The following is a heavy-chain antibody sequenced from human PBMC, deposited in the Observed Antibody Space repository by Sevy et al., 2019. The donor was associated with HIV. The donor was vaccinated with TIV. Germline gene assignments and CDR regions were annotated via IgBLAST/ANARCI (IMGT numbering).Heavy chain of an antibody. CDR2: ITDNGAKT. CDR3: AKTEYTSGWFY. D-gene: IGHD6-19*01. J-gene: IGHJ4*02. Sequence: GGSLSLSCPTSGFSFYTYAMTWVRQAPGKGLEWVASITDNGAKTFYADSVKGRFTISRDNSQSTLFLHMNSLRGDDTAVYFCAKTEYTSGWFYWGQGTLVTVSS. V-gene: IGHV3-23*01. CDR1: GFSFYTYA.